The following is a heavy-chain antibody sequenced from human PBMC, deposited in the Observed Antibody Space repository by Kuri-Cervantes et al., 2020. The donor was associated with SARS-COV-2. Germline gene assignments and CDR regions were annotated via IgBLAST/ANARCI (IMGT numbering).Heavy chain of an antibody. CDR3: ARGAANYYYMDV. CDR1: GFTFSNYV. J-gene: IGHJ6*03. V-gene: IGHV3-33*01. CDR2: IWYDGENE. Sequence: SCVASGFTFSNYVIHWVRQAPGKGLEWVAIIWYDGENEYYAGSVKGRFTISRDNSKNTVSLHMNSLRAEDTAMYYCARGAANYYYMDVWGQGTTVTVSS.